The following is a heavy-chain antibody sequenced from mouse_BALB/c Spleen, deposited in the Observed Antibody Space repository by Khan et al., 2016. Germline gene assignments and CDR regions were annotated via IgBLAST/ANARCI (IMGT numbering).Heavy chain of an antibody. CDR1: GFTFSSFG. CDR3: ASAYGNYERGWFAY. V-gene: IGHV5-17*02. Sequence: EVELVESGGGLVQPGGSRKLSCAASGFTFSSFGMHWVRQAPEKGLEWVAYISSGSSAIYYEDTVKGRFTISRDNPKNTLFLQMSSLRSEDSALYFGASAYGNYERGWFAYWGQGTLVTVSA. CDR2: ISSGSSAI. J-gene: IGHJ3*01. D-gene: IGHD2-1*01.